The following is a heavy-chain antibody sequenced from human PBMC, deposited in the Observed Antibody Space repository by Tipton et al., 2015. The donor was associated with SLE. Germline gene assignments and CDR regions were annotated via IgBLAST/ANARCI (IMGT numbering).Heavy chain of an antibody. D-gene: IGHD6-19*01. Sequence: LRLSCTVSGGSISSSSYYWGWIRQPPGKGLEWIGSIYYSGSTYYNPSLKSRVTISVDTSKNQFSLKLSSVTAADTAVYYCARRNGYSSGWVDYWGQRTLVTVSS. CDR2: IYYSGST. J-gene: IGHJ4*02. CDR1: GGSISSSSYY. CDR3: ARRNGYSSGWVDY. V-gene: IGHV4-39*07.